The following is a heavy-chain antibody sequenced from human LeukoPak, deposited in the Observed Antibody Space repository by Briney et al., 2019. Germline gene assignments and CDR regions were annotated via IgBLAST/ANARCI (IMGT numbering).Heavy chain of an antibody. CDR3: ARDLGSNYYGSGSYRAQSYYYGMDV. Sequence: ASVKVSCKASGYTFTGYYMHWVRQAPGQGLEWMGWINPNSGGTNYAQKFQGRVTMTRDTSISTAYMELSRLRSDDTAVYYCARDLGSNYYGSGSYRAQSYYYGMDVWGQGTTVTVSS. D-gene: IGHD3-10*01. J-gene: IGHJ6*02. CDR1: GYTFTGYY. V-gene: IGHV1-2*02. CDR2: INPNSGGT.